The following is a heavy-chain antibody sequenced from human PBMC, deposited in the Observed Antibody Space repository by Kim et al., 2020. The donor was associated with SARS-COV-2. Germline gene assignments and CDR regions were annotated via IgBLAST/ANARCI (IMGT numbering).Heavy chain of an antibody. V-gene: IGHV4-34*01. Sequence: SETLSLTCAVYGGSFSGYYWSWIRQPPGKGLEWIGEINHSGSTNYNPSLKSRVTISVDTSKNQFSLKLSSVTAADTAVYYCASLRHPPPWGQGTLVTVSS. CDR2: INHSGST. CDR1: GGSFSGYY. J-gene: IGHJ5*02. CDR3: ASLRHPPP.